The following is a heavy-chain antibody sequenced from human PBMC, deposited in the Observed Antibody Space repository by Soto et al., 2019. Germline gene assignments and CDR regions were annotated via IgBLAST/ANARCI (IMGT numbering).Heavy chain of an antibody. D-gene: IGHD5-12*01. J-gene: IGHJ4*02. CDR3: ARDRRGYSGYGEY. Sequence: QVQLVESGGGVVQPGRSLRLSCAASGFTFSSYAMHWVRQAPGKGLEWVAVISYDGSNKYYADSVKGRFTISRDNSKNTLDLQMNSLRAEDTAVYYCARDRRGYSGYGEYWGQGTLVTVSS. CDR2: ISYDGSNK. CDR1: GFTFSSYA. V-gene: IGHV3-30-3*01.